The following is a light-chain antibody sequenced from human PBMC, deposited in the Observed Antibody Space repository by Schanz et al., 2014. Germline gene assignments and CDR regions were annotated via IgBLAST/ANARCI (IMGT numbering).Light chain of an antibody. Sequence: QSALTQXXSVSGSPGQSITISCTGTSSDVGTYNYVSWYQQHPGKAPKLMIYDVSNRPSGVSYRFSGSKSGNTASLTISGLKDEDEACYYCSSYTTXXTWVFGGGTXLAVL. CDR1: SSDVGTYNY. CDR3: SSYTTXXTWV. V-gene: IGLV2-14*01. J-gene: IGLJ3*02. CDR2: DVS.